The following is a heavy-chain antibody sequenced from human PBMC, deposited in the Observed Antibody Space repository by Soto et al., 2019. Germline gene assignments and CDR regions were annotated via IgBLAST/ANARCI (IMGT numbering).Heavy chain of an antibody. CDR1: GGSISSYY. D-gene: IGHD6-6*01. V-gene: IGHV4-4*07. Sequence: SETLSLTCTVSGGSISSYYWSWIRQPAGKGLEWIGRIYTSGSTNYNPSLKSRVTMSVDTSKNQFSLKLSSVTVAGTAVYYCARVRIAARTGAYGMDVWGQGTTVTVSS. CDR2: IYTSGST. CDR3: ARVRIAARTGAYGMDV. J-gene: IGHJ6*02.